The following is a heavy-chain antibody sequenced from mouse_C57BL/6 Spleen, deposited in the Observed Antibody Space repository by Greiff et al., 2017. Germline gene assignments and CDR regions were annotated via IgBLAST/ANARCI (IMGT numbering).Heavy chain of an antibody. CDR2: IDPEDGDT. Sequence: VQLQQSGAELVRPGASVKLSCTASGFNIKDYYMHLVKQRPEQGLEWIGRIDPEDGDTEYAPKFQGKATMTADPSSNTASLQLSSLTSEDTAISYCTSDGYYVCPFAYWGQGTLVTVSA. J-gene: IGHJ3*01. V-gene: IGHV14-1*01. D-gene: IGHD2-3*01. CDR1: GFNIKDYY. CDR3: TSDGYYVCPFAY.